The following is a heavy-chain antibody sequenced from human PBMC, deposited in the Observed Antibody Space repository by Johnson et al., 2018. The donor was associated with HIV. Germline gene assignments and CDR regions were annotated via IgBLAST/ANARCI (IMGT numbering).Heavy chain of an antibody. J-gene: IGHJ3*02. CDR1: GFTVSSDY. CDR2: IGTAGDT. V-gene: IGHV3-13*04. CDR3: ARGVLAFDI. Sequence: EVQLVESGGGLIQPGGSLRLSCAASGFTVSSDYMSWVRQAPGKGLEWVSAIGTAGDTYYPGSVKGRFTIFRENVKNSLYLQMNSLRAGDTAVYYCARGVLAFDIWGQGTMVTVSS. D-gene: IGHD5/OR15-5a*01.